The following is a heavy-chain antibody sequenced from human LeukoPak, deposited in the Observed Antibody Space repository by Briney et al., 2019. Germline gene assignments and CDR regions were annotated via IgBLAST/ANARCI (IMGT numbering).Heavy chain of an antibody. CDR3: ARSLRVRGVPDYMDV. Sequence: GGSLRLSRAASGFTVSSNYMTWVRQAPGKGLEWVSVIHKNAITYYADTVKGRFTISRDNSKNMLYLQMNRLRAEDTAVYYCARSLRVRGVPDYMDVWGKGTTVIISS. CDR1: GFTVSSNY. V-gene: IGHV3-53*01. J-gene: IGHJ6*03. CDR2: IHKNAIT. D-gene: IGHD3-10*01.